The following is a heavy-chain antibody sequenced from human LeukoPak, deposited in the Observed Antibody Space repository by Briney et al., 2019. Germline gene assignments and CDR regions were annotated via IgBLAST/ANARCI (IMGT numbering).Heavy chain of an antibody. Sequence: SETLSLTCAVSGGSISSYYWSWLRQPPGKGLEWIGFIYYSGITDYNPSLKGRVTISVDTSKNHFFLRLSSVTAADTAVYYCARVRALSYYDSSGDLCYFEYWGQ. V-gene: IGHV4-59*01. J-gene: IGHJ4*02. CDR3: ARVRALSYYDSSGDLCYFEY. D-gene: IGHD3-22*01. CDR2: IYYSGIT. CDR1: GGSISSYY.